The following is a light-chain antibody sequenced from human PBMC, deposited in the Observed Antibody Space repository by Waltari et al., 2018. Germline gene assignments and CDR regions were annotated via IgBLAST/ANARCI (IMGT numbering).Light chain of an antibody. Sequence: QSVLTQPPSASGTPGQRVTISCSGSSSNIGSSFVCWYQPPPGTAPNLLIYRNDRRPSGSPDRFSGSRSGPSASMAIRERRSGDEADYYCAAWDGSLTVRFGGGTKLTVL. CDR3: AAWDGSLTVR. CDR2: RND. CDR1: SSNIGSSF. J-gene: IGLJ3*02. V-gene: IGLV1-47*01.